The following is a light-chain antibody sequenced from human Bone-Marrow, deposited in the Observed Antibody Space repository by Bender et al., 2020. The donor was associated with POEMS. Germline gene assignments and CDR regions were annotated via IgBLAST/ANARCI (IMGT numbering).Light chain of an antibody. CDR1: KLGDKY. Sequence: SYDLTQPPSVSVSPGQTATITCSGDKLGDKYTCWYQQKPGQSPVLTIYQDSKRPTGIPERFSGSNSGNTATLTISGTQAMDEADYYCQTCDSRAVVFGGGTKLTVL. J-gene: IGLJ2*01. CDR3: QTCDSRAVV. V-gene: IGLV3-1*01. CDR2: QDS.